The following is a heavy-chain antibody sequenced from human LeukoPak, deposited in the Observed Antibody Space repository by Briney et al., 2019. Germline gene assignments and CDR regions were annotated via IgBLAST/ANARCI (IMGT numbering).Heavy chain of an antibody. D-gene: IGHD4-17*01. V-gene: IGHV3-53*01. CDR2: IYSGGST. Sequence: PGGSLRLSCAASGFTVSSNYMSWVRQAPGKGLEWVSVIYSGGSTYYADSVKGRFTISTDNSKNTLYLQMNSLRAEDTAVYYCVGDPYGDYGLDYWGQGTLVTVSS. CDR1: GFTVSSNY. J-gene: IGHJ4*02. CDR3: VGDPYGDYGLDY.